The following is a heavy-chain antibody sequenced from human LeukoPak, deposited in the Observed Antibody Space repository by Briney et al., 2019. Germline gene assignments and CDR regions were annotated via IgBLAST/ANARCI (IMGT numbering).Heavy chain of an antibody. J-gene: IGHJ4*02. CDR2: IYPDDSDI. CDR1: GYNFPTYW. Sequence: GESLKISCKGSGYNFPTYWIAWVRQMPGKGLEWMGIIYPDDSDIRYSPSFQGQVTISADKSINTAYLQWSRLKASDTAMFYYARLDYGGSEVVDYWGQGTLVTVSS. D-gene: IGHD4-23*01. V-gene: IGHV5-51*01. CDR3: ARLDYGGSEVVDY.